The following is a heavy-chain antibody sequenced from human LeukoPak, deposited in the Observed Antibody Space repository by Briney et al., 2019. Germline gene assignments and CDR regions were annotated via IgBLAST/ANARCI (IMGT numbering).Heavy chain of an antibody. CDR3: AKWVTKPYYGLDV. V-gene: IGHV3-7*05. CDR1: AFTFSSYW. Sequence: GGSLRLSCAASAFTFSSYWMAWVRQAPGKGLEWVANVKQDGSEKYYADSVKGRLTISRDNAKNSLYLQMNSLRAEDTAVYYCAKWVTKPYYGLDVWGQGTTVTVSS. CDR2: VKQDGSEK. J-gene: IGHJ6*02. D-gene: IGHD4-17*01.